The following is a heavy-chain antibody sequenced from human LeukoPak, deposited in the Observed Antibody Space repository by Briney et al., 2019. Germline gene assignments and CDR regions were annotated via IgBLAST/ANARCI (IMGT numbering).Heavy chain of an antibody. CDR2: INPSGGST. CDR3: HVTITAATDY. V-gene: IGHV1-46*01. Sequence: ASVMVSCKASGYLFTSYYMHWVRQAPRQGLEWMGMINPSGGSTTYAQKFQGRVTMTRDTSTSTVYMDLSSLRSEDTAVYYCHVTITAATDYWGQGTLVTVSS. D-gene: IGHD2-15*01. CDR1: GYLFTSYY. J-gene: IGHJ4*02.